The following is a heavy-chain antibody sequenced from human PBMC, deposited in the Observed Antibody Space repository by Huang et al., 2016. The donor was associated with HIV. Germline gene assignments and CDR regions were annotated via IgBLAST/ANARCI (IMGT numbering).Heavy chain of an antibody. CDR1: GFSLPNGKMG. J-gene: IGHJ5*02. D-gene: IGHD4-17*01. CDR3: ARGQSDDGDDDYRFDP. Sequence: QVTLKESGPVLVNPTETLTLTCTVSGFSLPNGKMGVSWIRQPPGKALEWLAHIYANDEEAYSTSLKTRLTIFKDTSKSQVVLTMTNMDPVDTGTYFCARGQSDDGDDDYRFDPWGQGTLVTVSS. CDR2: IYANDEE. V-gene: IGHV2-26*01.